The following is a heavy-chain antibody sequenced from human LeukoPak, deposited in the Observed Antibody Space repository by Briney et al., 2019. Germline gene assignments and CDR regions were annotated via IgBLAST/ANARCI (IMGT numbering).Heavy chain of an antibody. CDR1: GGSFSGYY. J-gene: IGHJ6*03. Sequence: PSETLSLTCAVYGGSFSGYYWSWIRQPPGKGLEWIGQINHSGSTNYNPSLKSRVTISVDTSKSHFSLKLSSVTAADTAVYYCARHGTRYYYYYMDVWGKGTTVTISS. D-gene: IGHD1-26*01. CDR3: ARHGTRYYYYYMDV. CDR2: INHSGST. V-gene: IGHV4-34*01.